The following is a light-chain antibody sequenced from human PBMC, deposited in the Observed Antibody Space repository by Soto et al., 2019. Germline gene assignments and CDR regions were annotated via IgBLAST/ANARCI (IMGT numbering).Light chain of an antibody. CDR3: SSYAGSNNLL. CDR1: SSDVGYYDY. V-gene: IGLV2-8*01. Sequence: QSALTQPPSASGFPGQSVTISCTGTSSDVGYYDYVSWYQQHPGKAPKLVIYEVTKRPSGVPDRVSASKSGNTASLTVSGLRAEDEADYYCSSYAGSNNLLFGGGTKLTVL. CDR2: EVT. J-gene: IGLJ2*01.